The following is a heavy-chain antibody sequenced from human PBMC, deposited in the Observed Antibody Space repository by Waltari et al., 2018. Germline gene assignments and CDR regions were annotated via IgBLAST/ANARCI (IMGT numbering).Heavy chain of an antibody. J-gene: IGHJ4*02. V-gene: IGHV4-4*02. CDR2: FRGGGRT. D-gene: IGHD2-15*01. CDR3: ARDRGRGIYLDS. Sequence: WWSWVRQAPGKGLEWIGQFRGGGRTNYNPSFASRVSMSLDTYNNKFSLRVTSATAADTAVYYCARDRGRGIYLDSWGQGKLVTVSP. CDR1: W.